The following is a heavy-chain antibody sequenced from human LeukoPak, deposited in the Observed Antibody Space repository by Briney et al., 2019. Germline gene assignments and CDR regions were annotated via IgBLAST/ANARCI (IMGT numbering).Heavy chain of an antibody. D-gene: IGHD2-8*01. Sequence: GGSLRLSCAVSGFTFSSYAMSWVRQAPGKGLEWVSVISGSDESTYYADSVKGRFTISRDNAKNTLHLQMNSLRTEDTAVYYCAKVPSLYHFHSWGQGTLVTVSS. V-gene: IGHV3-23*01. CDR2: ISGSDEST. J-gene: IGHJ4*02. CDR1: GFTFSSYA. CDR3: AKVPSLYHFHS.